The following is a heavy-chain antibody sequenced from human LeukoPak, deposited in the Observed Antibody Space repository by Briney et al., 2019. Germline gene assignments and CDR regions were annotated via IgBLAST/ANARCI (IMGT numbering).Heavy chain of an antibody. CDR3: AKRIQSAMAMGY. Sequence: GGSLRLSCASSGFTFSNYALSWVRQAPGKGLEWVSDISGSGGSTYYADSVKGRFTISRDNSKNTMYLQMNSLRAEDTAVYYCAKRIQSAMAMGYWGQGTLVTVSS. CDR2: ISGSGGST. D-gene: IGHD5-18*01. J-gene: IGHJ4*02. CDR1: GFTFSNYA. V-gene: IGHV3-23*01.